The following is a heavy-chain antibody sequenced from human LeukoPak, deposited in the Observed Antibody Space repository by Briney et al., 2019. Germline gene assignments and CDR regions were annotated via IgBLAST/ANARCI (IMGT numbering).Heavy chain of an antibody. CDR3: ARQYSGYDYYFDY. CDR2: IYPSDSYT. V-gene: IGHV5-10-1*01. CDR1: GYTFTNYW. D-gene: IGHD5-12*01. J-gene: IGHJ4*02. Sequence: GESLKISCKGSGYTFTNYWISWVRQMPGKRLEWMGRIYPSDSYTNYNPSFRGHITISADKSSSTAYLHWSSLKASDTAMYFCARQYSGYDYYFDYWGQGILVTV.